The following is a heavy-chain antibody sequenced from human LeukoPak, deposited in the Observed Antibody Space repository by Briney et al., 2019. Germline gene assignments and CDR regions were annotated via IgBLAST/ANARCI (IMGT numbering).Heavy chain of an antibody. CDR3: ARNFYASIGYYLDDFYFDF. J-gene: IGHJ4*02. CDR1: GASIISDTYY. Sequence: SETLSLTCTVSGASIISDTYYWGWIRQPPGKGLEWIGSIYYSGSTYYSPSLKSRVTMSVDTSTNQFSLKLISVTAADTALYYCARNFYASIGYYLDDFYFDFWGQGTLVTVSS. CDR2: IYYSGST. D-gene: IGHD3-22*01. V-gene: IGHV4-39*07.